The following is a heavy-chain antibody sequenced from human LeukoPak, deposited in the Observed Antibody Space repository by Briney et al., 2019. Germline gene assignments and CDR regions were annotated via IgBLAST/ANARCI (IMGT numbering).Heavy chain of an antibody. J-gene: IGHJ4*02. CDR3: ARTTVTTFGGWDNYFDY. CDR1: GGSISSSSYY. V-gene: IGHV4-39*07. Sequence: SETLSLTCTVSGGSISSSSYYWGWIRQPPGKGLEWIGSIYYSGSTYYNPSLKSRVTISVDTSKNQFSLKLSSVTAADTAVYYCARTTVTTFGGWDNYFDYWGQGTLVTVSS. D-gene: IGHD4-11*01. CDR2: IYYSGST.